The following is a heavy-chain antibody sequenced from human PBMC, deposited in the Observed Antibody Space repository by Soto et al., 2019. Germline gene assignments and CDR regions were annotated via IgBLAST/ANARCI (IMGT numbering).Heavy chain of an antibody. CDR1: GFNFRIYD. V-gene: IGHV3-23*01. J-gene: IGHJ4*02. CDR2: MIGDGTSW. Sequence: EVQLLESGGGLAQAGGSLRLSCAASGFNFRIYDMNWVRQAPGQGLEWVSVMIGDGTSWDYADSVRGRFTISRDNSKNMLYLQMNNLRAEDTAVYYCAKDLRPDGRYDLDYWGQGTLVTVSS. CDR3: AKDLRPDGRYDLDY. D-gene: IGHD1-26*01.